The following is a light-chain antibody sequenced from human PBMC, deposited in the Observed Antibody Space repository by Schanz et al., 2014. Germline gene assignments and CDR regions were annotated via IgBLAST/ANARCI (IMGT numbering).Light chain of an antibody. J-gene: IGLJ3*02. Sequence: QSALTQPASVSGSPGQSITISCTGTSSDAGGYNYVSWYQQHPGKAPKLMIYDVSNRPSGVSNRFSGSKSGNTASLTISGLQAEDEAHYYCSSYAGSNTWVFGGGTKLTVL. V-gene: IGLV2-14*01. CDR1: SSDAGGYNY. CDR3: SSYAGSNTWV. CDR2: DVS.